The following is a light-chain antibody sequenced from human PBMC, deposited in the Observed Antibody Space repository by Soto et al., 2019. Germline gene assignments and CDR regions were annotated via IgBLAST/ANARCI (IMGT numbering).Light chain of an antibody. V-gene: IGLV2-23*02. Sequence: APNPPAPRSGGPGQAVPIPRPGTSRDVGSYNLVSWYQKQPGKAPKLMIYEVSKRPSGVSNRFSGSKSGNTASLTISGLQAEDEADYYCCSYAGSSTFAVFGTGTKVTVL. CDR1: SRDVGSYNL. J-gene: IGLJ1*01. CDR2: EVS. CDR3: CSYAGSSTFAV.